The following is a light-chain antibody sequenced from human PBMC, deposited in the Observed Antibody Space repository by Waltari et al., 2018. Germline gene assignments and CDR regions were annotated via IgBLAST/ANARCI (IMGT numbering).Light chain of an antibody. V-gene: IGLV1-47*01. CDR2: RIN. J-gene: IGLJ2*01. Sequence: SVLTQPPAASATPGQRVTISCAGRTSNIGTHTLNWYQKFPGAAPKLLIYRINQRPSGVPDRFSGSKSGTSASLVISGLRSEDEADYFCAGWDDNLSVVFGGGTKLTVL. CDR1: TSNIGTHT. CDR3: AGWDDNLSVV.